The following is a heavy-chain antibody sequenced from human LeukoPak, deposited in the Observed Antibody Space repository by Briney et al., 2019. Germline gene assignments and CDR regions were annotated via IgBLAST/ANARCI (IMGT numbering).Heavy chain of an antibody. Sequence: GGSLRFSCAAPGFTVSSSYMSWFRQAPGKGLNWVSVIYSGGSGSTYYADSVKGRFTISRDNSKNTLNLQMNSLRAEDTAVYYCAHRKATSWAHDYWGQGTLVTVSS. CDR1: GFTVSSSY. D-gene: IGHD2-2*01. CDR3: AHRKATSWAHDY. J-gene: IGHJ4*02. CDR2: IYSGGSGST. V-gene: IGHV3-53*01.